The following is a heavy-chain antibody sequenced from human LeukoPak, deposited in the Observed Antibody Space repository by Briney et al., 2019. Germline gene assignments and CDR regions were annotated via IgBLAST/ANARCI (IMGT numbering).Heavy chain of an antibody. CDR3: ARYTYYYDSSGYSLDY. Sequence: ASEKVSCKASGYTFTSYGISWVRQAPGQGLEWMGWISAYNGNTNYAQKLQGRVTMTTDTSTSTAYMELRSLRSDDTAVYYCARYTYYYDSSGYSLDYWGQGTLVTVSS. CDR1: GYTFTSYG. D-gene: IGHD3-22*01. V-gene: IGHV1-18*01. CDR2: ISAYNGNT. J-gene: IGHJ4*02.